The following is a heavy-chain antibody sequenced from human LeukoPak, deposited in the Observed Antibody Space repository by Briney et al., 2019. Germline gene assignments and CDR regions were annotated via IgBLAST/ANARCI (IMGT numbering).Heavy chain of an antibody. V-gene: IGHV3-74*01. CDR2: ISSDGTNT. D-gene: IGHD3-10*01. Sequence: GSLSLSCSASGFTFSTYWMHWVRQAPGKGLVWVSRISSDGTNTNYADSVKGRFTISRDNSKNTLYLQMNSLRAEDTAVYYCARGSGFGELPFDYWGQGTLVTVSS. CDR3: ARGSGFGELPFDY. CDR1: GFTFSTYW. J-gene: IGHJ4*02.